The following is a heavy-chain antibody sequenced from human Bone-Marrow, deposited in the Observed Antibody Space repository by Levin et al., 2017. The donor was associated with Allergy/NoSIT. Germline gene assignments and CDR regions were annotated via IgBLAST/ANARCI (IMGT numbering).Heavy chain of an antibody. CDR1: GFTFSYSG. J-gene: IGHJ2*01. V-gene: IGHV3-30*18. CDR3: VKEYRTVTVMVRGVNWYFDL. CDR2: ISYDGSNT. D-gene: IGHD3-10*01. Sequence: SCAASGFTFSYSGMHWVRQAPGKGLEWVAVISYDGSNTYYADSVKGRFTISRDNSKNTLFLQMNSLRAEDTAVYYCVKEYRTVTVMVRGVNWYFDLWGRGTRVTVSS.